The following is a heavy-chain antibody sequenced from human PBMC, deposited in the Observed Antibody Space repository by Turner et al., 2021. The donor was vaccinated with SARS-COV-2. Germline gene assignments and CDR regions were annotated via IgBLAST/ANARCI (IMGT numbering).Heavy chain of an antibody. CDR2: FDPEDGET. Sequence: QVQLVQSGAVVKKPGASVKVSCKVSGYTLTELSMHWVRQAPGKGLEWMGGFDPEDGETIYAQKFQGRVTMTEDTSTDTAYMELGSLRSEDTALYYCATGYAYCGGDCSIHYWGQGTLVTVSS. V-gene: IGHV1-24*01. CDR3: ATGYAYCGGDCSIHY. J-gene: IGHJ4*02. D-gene: IGHD2-21*02. CDR1: GYTLTELS.